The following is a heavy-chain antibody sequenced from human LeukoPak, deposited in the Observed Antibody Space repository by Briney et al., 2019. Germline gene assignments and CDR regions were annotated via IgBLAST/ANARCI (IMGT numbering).Heavy chain of an antibody. D-gene: IGHD1-14*01. V-gene: IGHV3-23*01. CDR3: AKDIKGTNYYYYGMGA. J-gene: IGHJ6*02. CDR2: INGDGGRT. CDR1: GFTFSNSA. Sequence: GGALRLSCAASGFTFSNSAMTWVRQAPGKGVDWVSAINGDGGRTYHADSVKGRFTISRDNSKNTLYLQMNSLRVEDTAVYYCAKDIKGTNYYYYGMGAWGQGTTVTVSS.